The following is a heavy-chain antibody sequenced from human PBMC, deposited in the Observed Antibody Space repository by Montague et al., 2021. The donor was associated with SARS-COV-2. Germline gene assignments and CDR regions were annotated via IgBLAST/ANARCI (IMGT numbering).Heavy chain of an antibody. V-gene: IGHV4-31*03. D-gene: IGHD5-18*01. J-gene: IGHJ3*02. CDR2: VYYSGST. CDR1: GGSISDGGYS. CDR3: AREGGRIQLWLRGDDAFNI. Sequence: TLSLICTVSGGSISDGGYSWTWIRQHPGKGLEWIGYVYYSGSTFYNPSLKGRITISVDTSKNQFSLKLSSVTAADTAVYYCAREGGRIQLWLRGDDAFNIWGQGHWSPSLQ.